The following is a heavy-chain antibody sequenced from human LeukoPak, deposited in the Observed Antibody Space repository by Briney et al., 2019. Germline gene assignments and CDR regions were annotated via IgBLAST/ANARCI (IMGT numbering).Heavy chain of an antibody. CDR3: ARDQGNLRWQTYSDY. CDR1: GFTFDDHG. Sequence: GGSLTLSCAASGFTFDDHGLSWVRQAPGKGLEWVSGINWNSGSKRYGASVKGRFTISRDNAKNSLYLHMNSLRAEDTALYYCARDQGNLRWQTYSDYWGQGTLVTVSS. V-gene: IGHV3-20*04. J-gene: IGHJ4*02. D-gene: IGHD4-23*01. CDR2: INWNSGSK.